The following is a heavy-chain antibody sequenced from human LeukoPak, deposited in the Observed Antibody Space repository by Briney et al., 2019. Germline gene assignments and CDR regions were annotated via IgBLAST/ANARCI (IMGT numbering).Heavy chain of an antibody. Sequence: MPGGSLRLSCAASGFTFSSYSMNWVRQAPGKGLEWVSSISSSSSYIYYADSVKGRFTISRDNAKNSLYLQMNSLRAEDTAVYYCARDEVTMVRGGARSDRYYYMDVWGKGTTVTISS. J-gene: IGHJ6*03. V-gene: IGHV3-21*01. D-gene: IGHD3-10*01. CDR3: ARDEVTMVRGGARSDRYYYMDV. CDR2: ISSSSSYI. CDR1: GFTFSSYS.